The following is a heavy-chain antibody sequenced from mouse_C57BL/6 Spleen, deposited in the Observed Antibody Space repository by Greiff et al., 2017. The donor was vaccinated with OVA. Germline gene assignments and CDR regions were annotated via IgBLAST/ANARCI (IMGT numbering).Heavy chain of an antibody. CDR3: ARGYYYYGRSYVWYFDV. Sequence: DVQLQESGPGLVKPSQSLSLTCSVTGYSITRGYYWNWIRQFPGNKLEWMGYISYDGSNNYNPSLKNRISITRDTSKNQFFLKLNSVTTEDTATYYCARGYYYYGRSYVWYFDVWGTGTTVTVSS. CDR2: ISYDGSN. J-gene: IGHJ1*03. V-gene: IGHV3-6*01. D-gene: IGHD1-1*01. CDR1: GYSITRGYY.